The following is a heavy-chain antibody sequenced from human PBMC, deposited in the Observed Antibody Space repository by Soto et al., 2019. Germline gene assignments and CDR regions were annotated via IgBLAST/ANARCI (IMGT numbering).Heavy chain of an antibody. D-gene: IGHD6-13*01. CDR2: IYHSGST. CDR1: GGSISSGGYS. Sequence: QLQLQESGSGLVKPSQTLSLTCAVSGGSISSGGYSWSWIRQPPGKGLEWIGYIYHSGSTYYNPSLKIGCTISVHRSKNQFSLKLSSVPAADTAVYYCARGPRRIAAAGNDAFDICGQGTMVTVSS. CDR3: ARGPRRIAAAGNDAFDI. J-gene: IGHJ3*02. V-gene: IGHV4-30-2*01.